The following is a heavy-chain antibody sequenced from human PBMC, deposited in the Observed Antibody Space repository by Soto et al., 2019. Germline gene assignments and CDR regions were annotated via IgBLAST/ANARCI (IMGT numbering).Heavy chain of an antibody. CDR2: INPNSGGT. J-gene: IGHJ5*02. D-gene: IGHD3-3*01. CDR3: ARRLRGLKFDP. CDR1: GYTFTGYY. V-gene: IGHV1-2*04. Sequence: ASVKVFCKASGYTFTGYYMHWVRQAPGQGLEWMGWINPNSGGTNYAQKFQGWVTMSRDTSISTAYMELSRLRSDDTAVYYCARRLRGLKFDPWGQGTLVTVSS.